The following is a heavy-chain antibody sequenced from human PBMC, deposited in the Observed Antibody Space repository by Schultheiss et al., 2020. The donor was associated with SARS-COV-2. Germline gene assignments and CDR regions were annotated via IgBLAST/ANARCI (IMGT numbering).Heavy chain of an antibody. V-gene: IGHV3-30*19. CDR3: AKGASGYYYDSSGYSRSLDV. Sequence: GSLSLSCAASGFTFSSYGMHWVRQAPGKGLEWVAVISYDGSNKYYADSVKGRFTISRDNSKNTLYLQMNSLRAEDTAVYYCAKGASGYYYDSSGYSRSLDVWGQGTTVTVSS. CDR2: ISYDGSNK. D-gene: IGHD3-22*01. CDR1: GFTFSSYG. J-gene: IGHJ6*02.